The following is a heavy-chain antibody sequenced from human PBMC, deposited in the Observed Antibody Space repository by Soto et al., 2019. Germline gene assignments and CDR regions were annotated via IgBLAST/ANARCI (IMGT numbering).Heavy chain of an antibody. CDR1: GFTFNNYA. CDR3: ANGRGGSGSLTPRVDC. Sequence: EVQLLESGGGLVQPGGSLRLSCAASGFTFNNYAMTWVRQAPGKGLEWVSAISGGGDTTSYADSVKGRFTVSRDGSKNSLYLQMGSRRAEDTALYYCANGRGGSGSLTPRVDCWGQGTLVTVSS. CDR2: ISGGGDTT. V-gene: IGHV3-23*01. J-gene: IGHJ4*02. D-gene: IGHD3-10*01.